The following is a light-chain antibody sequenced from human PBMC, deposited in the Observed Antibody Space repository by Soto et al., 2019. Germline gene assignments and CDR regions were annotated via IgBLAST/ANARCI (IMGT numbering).Light chain of an antibody. CDR1: SSNIGSNT. Sequence: QSVLTQPPSASGTPGQRVTISCSGSSSNIGSNTVNWYQQIPGTAPKLLIYSNNQRPSGVPDRFSGSKSGTSASLAISGLQSEDEAVYYCASWDDSLHGYVFGTGTKLTVL. J-gene: IGLJ1*01. CDR2: SNN. CDR3: ASWDDSLHGYV. V-gene: IGLV1-44*01.